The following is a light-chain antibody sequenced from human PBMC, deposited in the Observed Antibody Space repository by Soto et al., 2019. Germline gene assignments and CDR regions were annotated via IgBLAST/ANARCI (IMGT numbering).Light chain of an antibody. J-gene: IGKJ3*01. Sequence: DIQMTQSPSSLSASVGDRVTITCQASQDIYDYLNWYQQKPGKAPKLLIYDASDLEEGVPSRFSGSGSGTDFTFTISSLQPEDVATYYCQQYHTLFTFGPGTKVDLK. V-gene: IGKV1-33*01. CDR1: QDIYDY. CDR2: DAS. CDR3: QQYHTLFT.